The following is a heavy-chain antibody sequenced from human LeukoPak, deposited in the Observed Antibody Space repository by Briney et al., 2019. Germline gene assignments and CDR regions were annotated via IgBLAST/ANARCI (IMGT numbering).Heavy chain of an antibody. CDR3: ARYRDSSGYRDDAFDI. D-gene: IGHD3-22*01. J-gene: IGHJ3*02. V-gene: IGHV4-34*01. CDR1: GGSFSGYY. Sequence: SETLSLTCAVYGGSFSGYYWSWIRQPPGKGLEWIGEINHSGSTNYNPSLKSRVTISVDTSKNQFSLKLSSVTAADTAVYYCARYRDSSGYRDDAFDIWGQGTMVTVSS. CDR2: INHSGST.